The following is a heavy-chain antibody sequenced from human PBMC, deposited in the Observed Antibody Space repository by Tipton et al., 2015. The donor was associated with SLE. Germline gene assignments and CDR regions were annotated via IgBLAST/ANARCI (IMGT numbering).Heavy chain of an antibody. Sequence: QSGAEVKKPGASVKVSCKASGYTFTDYYVHWVRQAPGEGFEWMGRINPNSGGTNYAQKFQGRVTMTRDTSISTVYMELSGLTSDDTAVYYCARIAVPRTVEYLEHWGQGTLVTVSS. CDR2: INPNSGGT. V-gene: IGHV1-2*06. J-gene: IGHJ1*01. D-gene: IGHD6-19*01. CDR1: GYTFTDYY. CDR3: ARIAVPRTVEYLEH.